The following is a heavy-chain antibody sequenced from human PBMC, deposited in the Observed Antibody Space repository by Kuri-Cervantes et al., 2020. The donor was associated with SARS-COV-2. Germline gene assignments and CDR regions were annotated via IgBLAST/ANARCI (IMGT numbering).Heavy chain of an antibody. CDR3: ARPYDEGPTTPN. J-gene: IGHJ4*02. CDR1: GFTFSSYS. Sequence: GGSLRLSCADSGFTFSSYSMNWVRQAPGKGLEWVSYISSSGSTIYYADSVKGRFTISRDNAKNSLYLQMNSLRAEDTAVYYCARPYDEGPTTPNWGQGTLVTVSS. D-gene: IGHD3-22*01. CDR2: ISSSGSTI. V-gene: IGHV3-48*04.